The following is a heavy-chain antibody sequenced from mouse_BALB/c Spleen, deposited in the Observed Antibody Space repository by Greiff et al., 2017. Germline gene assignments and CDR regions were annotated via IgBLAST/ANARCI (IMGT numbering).Heavy chain of an antibody. CDR1: GYTFTSYN. J-gene: IGHJ2*01. CDR3: ARLYPY. V-gene: IGHV1-12*01. D-gene: IGHD2-1*01. Sequence: QPGAELVKPGASVKMSCKASGYTFTSYNMHWVKQTPGQGLEWIGAIYPGNGDTSYNQKFKGKATLTADKSSSTAYMQLSSLTSEDSAVYYCARLYPYWGQGTTLTVSS. CDR2: IYPGNGDT.